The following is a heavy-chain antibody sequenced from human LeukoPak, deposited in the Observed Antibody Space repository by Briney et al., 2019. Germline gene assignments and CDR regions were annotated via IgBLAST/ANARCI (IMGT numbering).Heavy chain of an antibody. Sequence: PGGSLRLSCAASGFTFSSYAMSWVRQPPGKGLEWIGEINHSGSTNYNPSLKSRVTISVDTSKNQFSLKLSSVTAADTAVYYCARDYARYSSSWYLFYYWGQGTLVTVSS. CDR3: ARDYARYSSSWYLFYY. J-gene: IGHJ4*02. D-gene: IGHD6-13*01. V-gene: IGHV4-34*01. CDR1: GFTFSSYA. CDR2: INHSGST.